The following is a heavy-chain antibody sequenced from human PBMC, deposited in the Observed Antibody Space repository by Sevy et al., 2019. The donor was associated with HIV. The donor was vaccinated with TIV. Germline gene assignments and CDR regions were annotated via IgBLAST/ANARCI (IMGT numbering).Heavy chain of an antibody. CDR1: GFTFSSYW. CDR3: ARVRRGGIVGARGAFDI. CDR2: IKQDGSEK. V-gene: IGHV3-7*01. D-gene: IGHD1-26*01. J-gene: IGHJ3*02. Sequence: GGSLRLSCAASGFTFSSYWMSWVHQAPGKGLEWVANIKQDGSEKYYVDSVKGRFTISRDNAKNSLYLQMNSLRAEDTAVYYCARVRRGGIVGARGAFDIWGQGTMVTVSS.